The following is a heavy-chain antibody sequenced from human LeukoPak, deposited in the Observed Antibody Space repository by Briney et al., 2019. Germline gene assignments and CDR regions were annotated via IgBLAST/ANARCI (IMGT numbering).Heavy chain of an antibody. CDR2: INSDGSDT. J-gene: IGHJ4*02. V-gene: IGHV3-74*01. D-gene: IGHD3-16*02. CDR1: AFTFSNYW. Sequence: AGGSLRLSCSASAFTFSNYWMHWVRQAPGKGLVWVSRINSDGSDTSYADSVKGRFTISRDDAKNTLYLQMNSLRVEDTAVYYCARGGDLSIPYYFDYWGQGTLVTVSS. CDR3: ARGGDLSIPYYFDY.